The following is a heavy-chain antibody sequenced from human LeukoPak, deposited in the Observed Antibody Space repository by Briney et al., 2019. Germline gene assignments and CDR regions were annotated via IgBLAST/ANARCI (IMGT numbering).Heavy chain of an antibody. V-gene: IGHV3-23*01. CDR1: GFTFSSYA. J-gene: IGHJ3*02. CDR2: LSGSGGST. Sequence: GGSLRLSCAAAGFTFSSYAMSWVRQAPGKGLEWVSGLSGSGGSTYYADPVKGRFTISRDNSKNTVFLQMKSLRAGDTAVYYCAKDKTYDDFWSGHDAFDIWGQGTMVTVSS. D-gene: IGHD3-3*01. CDR3: AKDKTYDDFWSGHDAFDI.